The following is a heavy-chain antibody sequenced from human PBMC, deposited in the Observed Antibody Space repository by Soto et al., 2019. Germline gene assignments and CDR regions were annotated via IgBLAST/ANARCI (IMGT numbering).Heavy chain of an antibody. D-gene: IGHD3-10*01. CDR3: ARGGGIVDN. J-gene: IGHJ4*02. CDR2: IKEDGTNT. Sequence: EVQVVESGGDLVQPGGSLRLSCAASGFAFNNDWMTWVRQASGKGLEWVASIKEDGTNTYYADSVRGRFTLSRDNTTNSLYLQMNSLRAEDTAVYYCARGGGIVDNWGQGTRVTVSS. CDR1: GFAFNNDW. V-gene: IGHV3-7*01.